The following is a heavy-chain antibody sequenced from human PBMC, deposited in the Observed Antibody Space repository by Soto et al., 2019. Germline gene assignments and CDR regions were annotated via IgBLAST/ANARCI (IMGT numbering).Heavy chain of an antibody. D-gene: IGHD2-8*01. CDR1: GGSFSGYY. J-gene: IGHJ6*02. CDR2: INHSGST. V-gene: IGHV4-34*01. Sequence: KASETLSLTCAVYGGSFSGYYWSWIRQPPGKGLEWIGEINHSGSTNYNPSLKSRVTISVDTSKNQFSLKLSSVTAADTAVYYCARGRCTNGVCYTAYYYYGMDVWGQGTTVTVSS. CDR3: ARGRCTNGVCYTAYYYYGMDV.